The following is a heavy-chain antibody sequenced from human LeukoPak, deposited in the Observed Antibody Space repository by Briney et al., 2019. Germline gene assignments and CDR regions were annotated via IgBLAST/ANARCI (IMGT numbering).Heavy chain of an antibody. V-gene: IGHV3-30*02. CDR3: AKDGSGYYFPTARYFGY. CDR1: GFTFSSYG. CDR2: IRYDGSNK. J-gene: IGHJ4*02. D-gene: IGHD3-22*01. Sequence: GGSLRLSCAASGFTFSSYGMHWVRQAPGKGLEWAAFIRYDGSNKYYADSVKGRFTISRDNSKNTLYLQMNSLRAEDTAVYYCAKDGSGYYFPTARYFGYWGQGTLVTVSS.